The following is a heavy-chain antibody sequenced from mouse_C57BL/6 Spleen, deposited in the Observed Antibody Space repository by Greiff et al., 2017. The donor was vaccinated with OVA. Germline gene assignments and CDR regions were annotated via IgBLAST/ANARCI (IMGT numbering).Heavy chain of an antibody. Sequence: VHVKQSGAELVKPGASVKLSCTASGFTFTDYYMHWVKQRPEQGLEWIGRIDPEDGETKYAPKFQGKATITADTSSNTAYLQLSSLTSEDTAVYYCAPYGSGFAYWGQGTLVTVSA. J-gene: IGHJ3*01. D-gene: IGHD3-2*02. CDR2: IDPEDGET. V-gene: IGHV14-2*01. CDR1: GFTFTDYY. CDR3: APYGSGFAY.